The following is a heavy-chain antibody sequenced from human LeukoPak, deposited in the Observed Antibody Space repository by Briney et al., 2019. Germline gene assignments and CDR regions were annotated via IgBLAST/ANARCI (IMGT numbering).Heavy chain of an antibody. CDR2: ISDSGTT. CDR3: ARRGSFNWFDP. CDR1: GVSISTFS. V-gene: IGHV4-59*01. Sequence: SETLSLTCTVSGVSISTFSWSWIRQPPGKGLEWIAYISDSGTTNYSPSLKSRVIISLDTSKNQVSLNLSSVTAADTAVYYCARRGSFNWFDPWGQGTLATVSS. J-gene: IGHJ5*02. D-gene: IGHD3-10*01.